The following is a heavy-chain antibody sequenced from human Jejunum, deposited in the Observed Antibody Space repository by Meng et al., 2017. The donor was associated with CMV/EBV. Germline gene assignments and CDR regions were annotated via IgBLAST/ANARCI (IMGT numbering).Heavy chain of an antibody. CDR2: IKQDGSER. V-gene: IGHV3-7*01. D-gene: IGHD2-2*01. CDR1: YW. Sequence: YWRTWVRQAPGGGLEWVANIKQDGSERYYEGAVKGRFTISRDNAKNSIYLQMRSLRADDTALYYCATGDCTSASCSGWGAFDFWGRGTMVTVSS. J-gene: IGHJ3*01. CDR3: ATGDCTSASCSGWGAFDF.